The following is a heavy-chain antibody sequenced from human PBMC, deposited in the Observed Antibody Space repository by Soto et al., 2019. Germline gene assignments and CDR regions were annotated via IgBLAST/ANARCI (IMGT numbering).Heavy chain of an antibody. CDR1: GFAFSSYA. CDR2: ISYDGSNK. D-gene: IGHD7-27*01. J-gene: IGHJ4*02. Sequence: HVQLVESGGGVVQPGRSLRLSCAASGFAFSSYAMHWFRQAPGTGLEWVAVISYDGSNKYYADSVRGRFSNSRANSKNTLVLQVNRLRAEDTGLYCCARDLSSSGHWRQGTLVIVSS. CDR3: ARDLSSSGH. V-gene: IGHV3-30-3*01.